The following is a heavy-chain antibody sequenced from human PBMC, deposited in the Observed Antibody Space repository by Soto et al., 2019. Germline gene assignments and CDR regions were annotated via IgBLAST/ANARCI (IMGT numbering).Heavy chain of an antibody. D-gene: IGHD2-15*01. V-gene: IGHV1-46*03. J-gene: IGHJ4*02. CDR2: INPSGGST. CDR1: GYTFTSYY. CDR3: ARVRGFCSGGSCYWDY. Sequence: ASVKVSCKASGYTFTSYYMHWVRQAPGQGLEWMGIINPSGGSTSYAQKFQGRVTMTRDTSTSTVYMEPSSLRSEDTAVYYCARVRGFCSGGSCYWDYWGQGTLVTVSS.